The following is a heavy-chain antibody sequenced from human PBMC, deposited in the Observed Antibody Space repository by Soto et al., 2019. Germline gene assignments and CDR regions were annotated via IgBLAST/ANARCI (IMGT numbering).Heavy chain of an antibody. CDR2: ISGSGGST. D-gene: IGHD5-12*01. J-gene: IGHJ5*02. Sequence: GGSLRLSCAASGFTFSSYAMSWVRQAPGKGLEWVSAISGSGGSTYYADSVKGRFTISRDNSKNTLYLQMNSLRAEDTAVYYCAKDRAYSGYDFQYNWFDPWGQGTLVTVSS. V-gene: IGHV3-23*01. CDR1: GFTFSSYA. CDR3: AKDRAYSGYDFQYNWFDP.